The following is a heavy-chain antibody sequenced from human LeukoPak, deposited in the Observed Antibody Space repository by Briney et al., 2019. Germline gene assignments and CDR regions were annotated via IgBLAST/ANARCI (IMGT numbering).Heavy chain of an antibody. V-gene: IGHV3-11*06. J-gene: IGHJ6*03. CDR3: ARGRLSGMDV. Sequence: GGSLRLSYAVSGFTFTDTYMTWIRQAPGKGLEWVSSISSSSSYIYYADSVKGRFTLSRDNANNSLYLQMNSLRAEDTAVYYCARGRLSGMDVWGKGTTVTVSS. CDR1: GFTFTDTY. CDR2: ISSSSSYI.